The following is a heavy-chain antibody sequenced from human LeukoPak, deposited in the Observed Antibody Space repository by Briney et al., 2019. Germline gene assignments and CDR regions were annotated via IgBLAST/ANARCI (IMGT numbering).Heavy chain of an antibody. V-gene: IGHV3-30*02. J-gene: IGHJ4*02. Sequence: GGSLRLSCAASGFTFSSYGMHWVRQAPGKGLEWVAFIRYDGSNKYCADSVKGRFTISRDNSKNTLYLQMNSLRAEDTAVYYCAKEVSLADIVVVPAAIPPFDYWGQGTLVTVSS. CDR2: IRYDGSNK. D-gene: IGHD2-2*02. CDR3: AKEVSLADIVVVPAAIPPFDY. CDR1: GFTFSSYG.